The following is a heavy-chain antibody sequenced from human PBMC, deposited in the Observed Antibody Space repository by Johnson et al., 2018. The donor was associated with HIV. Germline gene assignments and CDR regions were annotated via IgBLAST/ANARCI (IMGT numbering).Heavy chain of an antibody. CDR3: ARGQGFWAFDI. Sequence: VQLVESGGGFVQPGGSLRLSCAASGFTFRSYWMHWVRQAPGKGLVWVSRINSDGSSTRYADSVKGRFTISRENAKNTLFLQMNGLRPEDTAVYYCARGQGFWAFDIWGQGTMVTVSS. D-gene: IGHD3-3*01. CDR2: INSDGSST. V-gene: IGHV3-74*02. CDR1: GFTFRSYW. J-gene: IGHJ3*02.